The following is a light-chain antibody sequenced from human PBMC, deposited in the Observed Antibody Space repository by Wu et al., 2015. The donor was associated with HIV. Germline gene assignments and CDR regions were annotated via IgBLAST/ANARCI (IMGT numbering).Light chain of an antibody. J-gene: IGKJ4*01. CDR1: QSVTTY. CDR3: QQYRSSLT. CDR2: GAS. V-gene: IGKV3-20*01. Sequence: EIVLTQSPGTLSLSPGERATLSCRASQSVTTYLAWYQQKPAQAPRLLIYGASTRATGIPDRFSGGGSGTDFTLTISGLEPEDFAVYYCQQYRSSLTFGGGTKVEIK.